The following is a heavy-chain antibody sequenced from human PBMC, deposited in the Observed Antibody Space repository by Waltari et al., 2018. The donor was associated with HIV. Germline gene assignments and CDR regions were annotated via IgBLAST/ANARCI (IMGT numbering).Heavy chain of an antibody. CDR1: GFTFSAFA. Sequence: EVQLVAPGGGLVRSGGSLRPSCLASGFTFSAFASNWVRKAPGKGLEWLSYISDRGQTLYYTASTKGRFTVSRNNAKRSLYLDMSGLTAADTAVYYCVRGGAAFVTGGMQVVQPGPWGQGTLVTVS. V-gene: IGHV3-48*03. CDR3: VRGGAAFVTGGMQVVQPGP. CDR2: ISDRGQTL. J-gene: IGHJ5*02. D-gene: IGHD6-6*01.